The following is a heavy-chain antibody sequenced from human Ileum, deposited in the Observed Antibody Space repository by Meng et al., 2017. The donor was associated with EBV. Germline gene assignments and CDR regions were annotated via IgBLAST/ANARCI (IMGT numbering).Heavy chain of an antibody. V-gene: IGHV4-4*03. Sequence: QGQRQGPGPGLVKPPGTLALTCAVSGGSISSSNWWSWVRQPPGKGLEWIGEIYHSGSTNYNPSLKSRVTISVDKSKNQFSLNLSSVTAADTAVYYCARVGQWLPIDYWGQGTLVTVSS. D-gene: IGHD6-19*01. CDR2: IYHSGST. J-gene: IGHJ4*02. CDR1: GGSISSSNW. CDR3: ARVGQWLPIDY.